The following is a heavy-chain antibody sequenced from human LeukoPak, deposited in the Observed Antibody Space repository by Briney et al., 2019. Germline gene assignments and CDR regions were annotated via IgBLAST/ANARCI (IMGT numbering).Heavy chain of an antibody. CDR2: ITNSGNSK. J-gene: IGHJ6*02. CDR3: ARDRYYYGSGSYGWSNYYYGMDV. D-gene: IGHD3-10*01. V-gene: IGHV3-48*01. Sequence: GGSLRLSCAAPEFTFSSYSMNWVRQAPGKGLEWVSYITNSGNSKGYADSVKGRFTISRDNAKNSLYLQMNSLRAEDTAVYYCARDRYYYGSGSYGWSNYYYGMDVWGQGTTVTVSS. CDR1: EFTFSSYS.